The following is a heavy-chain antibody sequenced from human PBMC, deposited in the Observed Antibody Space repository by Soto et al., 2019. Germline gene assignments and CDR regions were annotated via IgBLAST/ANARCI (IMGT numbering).Heavy chain of an antibody. J-gene: IGHJ5*02. CDR3: ARHHDP. V-gene: IGHV4-59*08. CDR1: GGSFSGYY. Sequence: SETLSLTCAVYGGSFSGYYWSWIRQPPGKGLEWIGYIYYSGSTNYNPSLKSRVTISVDTSKNQFSLKLSSVTAADTAVYYCARHHDPWGQGTLVTVSS. CDR2: IYYSGST.